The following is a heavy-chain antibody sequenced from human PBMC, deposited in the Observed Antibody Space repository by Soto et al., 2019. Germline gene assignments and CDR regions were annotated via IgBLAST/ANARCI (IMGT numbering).Heavy chain of an antibody. Sequence: SVKVSCKASVGTFSSYAISWVRQAPGQGLEWMGGIIPIFGTANYAQKFQGRVTITADESTSTAYMELSSLRSEDTAVYYCARNLGIAAADTYYYYGMDAWGQGTTVTVSS. J-gene: IGHJ6*02. CDR1: VGTFSSYA. D-gene: IGHD6-13*01. CDR2: IIPIFGTA. V-gene: IGHV1-69*13. CDR3: ARNLGIAAADTYYYYGMDA.